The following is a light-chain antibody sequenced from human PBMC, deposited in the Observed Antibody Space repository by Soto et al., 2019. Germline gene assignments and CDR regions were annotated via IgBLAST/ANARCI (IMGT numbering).Light chain of an antibody. CDR2: GAS. CDR1: QSISSNY. CDR3: QHYAVSRWT. J-gene: IGKJ1*01. Sequence: EIVLTQSPGTLSLSPGERATLSCRASQSISSNYLAWYQQKPGQAPRLLIYGASNGATGIPDRFSGSESGTDFTITISRLQAEVFAVYFWQHYAVSRWTFGQGTKVEIK. V-gene: IGKV3-20*01.